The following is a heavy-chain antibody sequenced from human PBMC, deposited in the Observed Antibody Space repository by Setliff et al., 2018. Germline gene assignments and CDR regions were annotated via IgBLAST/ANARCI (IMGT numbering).Heavy chain of an antibody. Sequence: EASVKVSCKTSGYSFTNYGIYWVRQAPGQGLEWMGWNSVYAREFQGRVTMTIDTPTSTAYMELRSLRSDDTAVYYCARGPPDFVVVPAAAKFDYWGPGTLVTVSS. D-gene: IGHD2-2*01. CDR2: NSV. J-gene: IGHJ4*02. CDR1: GYSFTNYG. V-gene: IGHV1-18*01. CDR3: ARGPPDFVVVPAAAKFDY.